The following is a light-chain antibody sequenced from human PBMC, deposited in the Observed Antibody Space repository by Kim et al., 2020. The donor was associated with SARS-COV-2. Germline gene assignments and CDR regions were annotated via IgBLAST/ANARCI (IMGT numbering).Light chain of an antibody. Sequence: GESITISDTVTSSDVCGYNYVSWYQQHPAKAPKLMIYDVSNRPSGFSNRFSGSKSGNTASLTISGLQAEDEADYYCSSYTSSSTVVFGGGTQLTVL. CDR2: DVS. CDR1: SSDVCGYNY. V-gene: IGLV2-14*03. CDR3: SSYTSSSTVV. J-gene: IGLJ2*01.